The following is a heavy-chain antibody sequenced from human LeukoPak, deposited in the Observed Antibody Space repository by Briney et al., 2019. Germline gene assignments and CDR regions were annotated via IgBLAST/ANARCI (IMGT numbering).Heavy chain of an antibody. Sequence: ASVKVSCKASGYTFTGYYMHWVRQAPGQELEWMGWINPNSGGTNYAQKFQGRVTMTRDTSIGTAYMELSRLRTDDTAVYYCAREGASPPTTNDYWGQGTLVTVSS. CDR2: INPNSGGT. CDR1: GYTFTGYY. V-gene: IGHV1-2*02. CDR3: AREGASPPTTNDY. J-gene: IGHJ4*02.